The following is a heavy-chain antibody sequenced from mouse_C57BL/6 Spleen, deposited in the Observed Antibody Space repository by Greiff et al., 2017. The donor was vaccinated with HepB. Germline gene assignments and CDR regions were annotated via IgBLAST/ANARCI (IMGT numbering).Heavy chain of an antibody. V-gene: IGHV1-52*01. J-gene: IGHJ4*01. CDR1: GYTFTSYW. CDR2: IDPSDSET. Sequence: VQLQQPGAELVRPGSSVKLSCKASGYTFTSYWMHWVKQRPIQGLEWIGNIDPSDSETHYNQKFKDKATLTVDKSSSTAYMQLSSLTSEDSAVYYCARGDYDGFYAIDYWGQGTSVTVSS. CDR3: ARGDYDGFYAIDY. D-gene: IGHD2-4*01.